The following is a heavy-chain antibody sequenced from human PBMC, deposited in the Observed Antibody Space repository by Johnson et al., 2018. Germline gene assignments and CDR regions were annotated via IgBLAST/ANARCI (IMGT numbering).Heavy chain of an antibody. V-gene: IGHV3-9*01. Sequence: VQLVQSGGGVVQPGRSLRLSCAASGFTFSSYAMHWVRQAPGKGLEWVSGISWNSGSIGYADSVKGRFTISRDNAKNSLYLQMNSLRAEDTAVYYCAKDLFEGDYYDSSGYPEDFQHWGQGTRVTVSS. CDR1: GFTFSSYA. J-gene: IGHJ1*01. CDR3: AKDLFEGDYYDSSGYPEDFQH. D-gene: IGHD3-22*01. CDR2: ISWNSGSI.